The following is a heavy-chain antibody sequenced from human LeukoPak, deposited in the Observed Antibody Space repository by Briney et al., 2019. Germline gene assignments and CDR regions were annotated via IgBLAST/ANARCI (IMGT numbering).Heavy chain of an antibody. V-gene: IGHV4-39*01. CDR2: IYYSGST. CDR1: GGSISSSSYY. Sequence: SSETLSLTCTVSGGSISSSSYYWGWIRQPPGKGLEWIGSIYYSGSTYYNPSLKSRVTISVDTSKNQFSLKLSSVTAADTVVYYCARCRGVVTAPPDYWGQGTLVTVSS. D-gene: IGHD2-21*02. CDR3: ARCRGVVTAPPDY. J-gene: IGHJ4*02.